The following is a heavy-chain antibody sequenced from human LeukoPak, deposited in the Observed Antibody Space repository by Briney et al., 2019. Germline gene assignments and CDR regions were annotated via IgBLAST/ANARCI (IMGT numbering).Heavy chain of an antibody. CDR3: ARLYYYGSGSPYDY. V-gene: IGHV1-18*01. Sequence: ASVKVSCKAYGYTFTSYGISWVRQAPGQGPEWMGWISVYNGNTNYAQKLQGRVTMTTDTSTSTAYMELRSLRSDDTAVYYCARLYYYGSGSPYDYWGQGTLVTVSS. J-gene: IGHJ4*02. CDR1: GYTFTSYG. CDR2: ISVYNGNT. D-gene: IGHD3-10*01.